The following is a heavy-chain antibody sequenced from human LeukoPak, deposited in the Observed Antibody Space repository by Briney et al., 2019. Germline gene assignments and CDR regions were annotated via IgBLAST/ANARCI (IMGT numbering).Heavy chain of an antibody. CDR3: ARQTGSGLFILP. Sequence: WVRQAPGKGLEWIGSIYYSGNTYYNASLKSQVSISIDTSKNQFSLKLTSVTAADTAVYYCARQTGSGLFILPGGQGTLVTVSS. J-gene: IGHJ4*02. CDR2: IYYSGNT. D-gene: IGHD3/OR15-3a*01. V-gene: IGHV4-39*01.